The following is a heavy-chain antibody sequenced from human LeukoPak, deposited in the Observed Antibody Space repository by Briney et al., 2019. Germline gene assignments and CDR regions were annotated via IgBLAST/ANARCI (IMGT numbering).Heavy chain of an antibody. D-gene: IGHD1-26*01. Sequence: TSETLSLXCTVSGGSISSYYWSWIRQPPGKGLEWIGYIYYSGSTNYNPSLKSRVTISVDTSKNQFSLKLSSVTAADTAVYYCARGEHSSFDYWGQGTLVTVSS. J-gene: IGHJ4*02. CDR2: IYYSGST. CDR3: ARGEHSSFDY. V-gene: IGHV4-59*01. CDR1: GGSISSYY.